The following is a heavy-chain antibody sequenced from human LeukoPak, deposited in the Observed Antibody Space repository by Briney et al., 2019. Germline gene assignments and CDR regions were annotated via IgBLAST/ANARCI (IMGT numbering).Heavy chain of an antibody. Sequence: GGSLRLSCAASGFTFSSYSMNWVRQAPGKGLEWVSYISSSSSTIYYADSVKGRFTISRDNAKNSLYLQMNSLRAEDTAVYYCARDKRYPDSSGYYYWGQGTLVTVSS. V-gene: IGHV3-48*01. CDR1: GFTFSSYS. D-gene: IGHD3-22*01. CDR2: ISSSSSTI. J-gene: IGHJ4*02. CDR3: ARDKRYPDSSGYYY.